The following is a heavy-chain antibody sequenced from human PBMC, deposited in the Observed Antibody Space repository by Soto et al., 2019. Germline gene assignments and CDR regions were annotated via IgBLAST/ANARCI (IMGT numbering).Heavy chain of an antibody. V-gene: IGHV3-23*01. CDR2: ISGSGGGGTT. CDR1: GFTFSDSA. J-gene: IGHJ5*02. CDR3: AKGAIAARAGKWFNP. D-gene: IGHD6-6*01. Sequence: EVQLLESGGGLAQPGGSLRLSCAASGFTFSDSAMSWVRQAPGKGLEWVSGISGSGGGGTTYYADSVKGRFTISRDNSKNTLYLQMNSLRAEDTAVYYCAKGAIAARAGKWFNPWGQGTLVTVSS.